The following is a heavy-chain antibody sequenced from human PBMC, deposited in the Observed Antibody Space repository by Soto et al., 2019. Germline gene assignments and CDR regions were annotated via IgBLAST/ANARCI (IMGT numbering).Heavy chain of an antibody. CDR2: ISHSGIT. D-gene: IGHD2-8*01. CDR3: ARGTVYYCPNDKCGFFFDH. CDR1: GGSISSSNW. V-gene: IGHV4-4*02. J-gene: IGHJ4*02. Sequence: QVQLQESGPGLVKPSGTLSLTCAVAGGSISSSNWWTWVRQPPGEGLEWVGEISHSGITNYKPSLKSRVSISLDKSRNEFSLNLGSVTAADTAVYYCARGTVYYCPNDKCGFFFDHWGQGALVTVTS.